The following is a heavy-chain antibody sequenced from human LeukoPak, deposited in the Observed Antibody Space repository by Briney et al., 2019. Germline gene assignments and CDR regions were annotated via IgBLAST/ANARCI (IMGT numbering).Heavy chain of an antibody. CDR2: INHSGST. J-gene: IGHJ4*03. CDR1: GGSFSGYY. CDR3: AVLPLWFGESMDDY. Sequence: ASETLSLTCAVYGGSFSGYYWSWIRQPPGKGLEWIGEINHSGSTNYNPSLKSRVTISVDTSKNQFSLKLSSVTAADTAVYYCAVLPLWFGESMDDYWGQGTTVTVSS. V-gene: IGHV4-34*01. D-gene: IGHD3-10*01.